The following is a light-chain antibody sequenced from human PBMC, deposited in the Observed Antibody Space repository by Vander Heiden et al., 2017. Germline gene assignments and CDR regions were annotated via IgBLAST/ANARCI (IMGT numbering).Light chain of an antibody. CDR2: DVS. CDR3: SSYTSSSCYV. CDR1: SSDVGGYDY. J-gene: IGLJ1*01. V-gene: IGLV2-14*01. Sequence: SALTQPASVSGSPGQSTTISCTGTSSDVGGYDYVSWYQQHPAKAPNLMFYDVSKRPAGVANRFSGSKSGNTASLTISGLKAEDEADYYCSSYTSSSCYVFGSGTKLTVL.